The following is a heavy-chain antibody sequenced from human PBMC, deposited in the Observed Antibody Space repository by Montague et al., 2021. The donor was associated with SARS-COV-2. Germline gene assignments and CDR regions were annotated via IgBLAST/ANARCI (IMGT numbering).Heavy chain of an antibody. CDR2: INHSGST. J-gene: IGHJ5*02. D-gene: IGHD6-19*01. V-gene: IGHV4-34*01. CDR3: ARHSRPWLGTGPSWFDP. Sequence: SETLSLTCAVYGGSFSGYYWSWIRQPPGKGLEWIGEINHSGSTNYNPSLKSRVTISVDTSKNQFSLKLSSVTAADTAVYYCARHSRPWLGTGPSWFDPWGQGTLVTVSS. CDR1: GGSFSGYY.